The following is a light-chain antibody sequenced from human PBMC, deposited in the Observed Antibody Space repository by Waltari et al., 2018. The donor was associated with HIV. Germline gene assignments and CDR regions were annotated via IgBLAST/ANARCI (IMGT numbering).Light chain of an antibody. CDR3: AAWDNRLSAWV. Sequence: QSALTQTPSASGTPGQRVTMSCSGSTSNLGSNYVYCYQQIPGTAPKLLISRNNQRPSGVPDRFSGSKSGTSASLAISGLRSEDEADYYCAAWDNRLSAWVFGGGTKVTVL. J-gene: IGLJ3*02. CDR1: TSNLGSNY. V-gene: IGLV1-47*01. CDR2: RNN.